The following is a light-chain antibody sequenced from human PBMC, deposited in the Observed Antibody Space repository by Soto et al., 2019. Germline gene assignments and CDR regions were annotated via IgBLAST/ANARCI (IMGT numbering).Light chain of an antibody. CDR3: QQYGSTPRT. Sequence: ETVLAQSPGTLPLSPGERATLSCRASQSVSSSYFAWYQQKPGQAPRLLIYGASSRATSIPDRFSGSGSGTDYTLNISRLEPEDFAVYYCQQYGSTPRTFGQGTKLDIK. V-gene: IGKV3-20*01. J-gene: IGKJ1*01. CDR2: GAS. CDR1: QSVSSSY.